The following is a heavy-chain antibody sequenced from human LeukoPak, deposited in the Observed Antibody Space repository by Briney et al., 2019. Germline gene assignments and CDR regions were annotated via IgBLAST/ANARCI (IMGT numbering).Heavy chain of an antibody. CDR3: AKTLLAAMVNNWFDP. J-gene: IGHJ5*02. V-gene: IGHV3-23*01. Sequence: GSLRLSCAASGFTFSSYAMSWVRQAPGKGLEWVSAISGSGGSTYYADSVKGRSTISRDNSKNTLYLQMNSLRAEDTAVYYCAKTLLAAMVNNWFDPWGQGTLVTVSS. D-gene: IGHD5-18*01. CDR2: ISGSGGST. CDR1: GFTFSSYA.